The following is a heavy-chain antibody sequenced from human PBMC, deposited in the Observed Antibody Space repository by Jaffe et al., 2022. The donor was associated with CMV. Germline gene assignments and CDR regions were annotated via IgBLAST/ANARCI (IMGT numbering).Heavy chain of an antibody. Sequence: QVQLVQSGAEVKKPGASVKVSCKASGYTFTGYYMHWVRQAPGQGLEWMGWINPNSGGTNYAQKFQGRVTMTRDTSISTAYMELSRLRSDDTAVYYCARDEGIAVAGTFYYYGMDVWGQGTTVTVSS. J-gene: IGHJ6*02. D-gene: IGHD6-19*01. CDR3: ARDEGIAVAGTFYYYGMDV. V-gene: IGHV1-2*02. CDR1: GYTFTGYY. CDR2: INPNSGGT.